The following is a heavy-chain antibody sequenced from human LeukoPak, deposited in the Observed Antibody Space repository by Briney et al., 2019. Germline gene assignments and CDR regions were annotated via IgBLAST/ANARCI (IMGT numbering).Heavy chain of an antibody. CDR2: ISSSGSTI. Sequence: GGSLRLSCAASGFTFSSYAMSWVRQAPGKGLEWVSYISSSGSTIYYADSVKGRFTISRDNSKNTLYLQMNSLRAEDTAVYYCARDLGGGMDVWGQGTTVTVSS. CDR3: ARDLGGGMDV. V-gene: IGHV3-48*01. CDR1: GFTFSSYA. J-gene: IGHJ6*02. D-gene: IGHD2-15*01.